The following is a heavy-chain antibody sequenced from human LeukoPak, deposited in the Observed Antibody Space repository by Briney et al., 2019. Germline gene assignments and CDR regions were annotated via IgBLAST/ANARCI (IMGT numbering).Heavy chain of an antibody. CDR1: GGSISSSSYY. V-gene: IGHV4-39*01. J-gene: IGHJ4*02. CDR3: ARQRIRIAVAGRWYFDY. D-gene: IGHD6-19*01. CDR2: IYYSGST. Sequence: SETLSLTCTVSGGSISSSSYYWGWIRQPPGKGLEWIGSIYYSGSTYYNPSLESRVTISVDTSKNQFSLKLSSVTAADTAVYYCARQRIRIAVAGRWYFDYWGQGTLVTVSS.